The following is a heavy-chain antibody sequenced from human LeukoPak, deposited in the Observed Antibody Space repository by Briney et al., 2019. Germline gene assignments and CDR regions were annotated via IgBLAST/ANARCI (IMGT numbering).Heavy chain of an antibody. CDR2: IYYSGST. D-gene: IGHD3-22*01. CDR3: ARHAKNYYDSGIDY. V-gene: IGHV4-31*03. Sequence: PSETLSLTCTVSGGSISSGGYYWSWIRQHPGKGLEWIGYIYYSGSTYYNPSLKSRVTISVDTSKNQFSLKLSSVTAADTAVYYCARHAKNYYDSGIDYWGQGTLVTVSS. CDR1: GGSISSGGYY. J-gene: IGHJ4*02.